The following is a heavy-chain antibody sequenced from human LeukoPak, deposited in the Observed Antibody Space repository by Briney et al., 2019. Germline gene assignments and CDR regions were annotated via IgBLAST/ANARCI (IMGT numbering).Heavy chain of an antibody. CDR2: IIPIFGTA. CDR1: GGTFSSYA. CDR3: ARQQGLQNLNFDY. D-gene: IGHD4-11*01. V-gene: IGHV1-69*01. Sequence: SVKASCKASGGTFSSYAISWVRQAPGQGLEWMGGIIPIFGTANYAQKFQGRVTITADESTSTAYMELSSLRSEDTAVYYCARQQGLQNLNFDYWGQGTLVTVSS. J-gene: IGHJ4*02.